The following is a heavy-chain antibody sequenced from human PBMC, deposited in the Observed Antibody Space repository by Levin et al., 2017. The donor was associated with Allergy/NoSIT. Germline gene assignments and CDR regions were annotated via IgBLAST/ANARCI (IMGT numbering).Heavy chain of an antibody. J-gene: IGHJ6*03. Sequence: GESLKISCAASGFTFSTYWMHWVRQAPGKGLVWVSRINTDGSSTSYADSVKGRFTISRDNAKNTLYLQMNSLRAEDTAVYYCARHRGTARYYYMDVWGKGTTVTVSS. V-gene: IGHV3-74*01. CDR2: INTDGSST. CDR3: ARHRGTARYYYMDV. D-gene: IGHD2-15*01. CDR1: GFTFSTYW.